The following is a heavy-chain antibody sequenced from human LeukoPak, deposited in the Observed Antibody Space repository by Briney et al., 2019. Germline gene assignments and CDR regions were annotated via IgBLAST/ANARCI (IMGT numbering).Heavy chain of an antibody. CDR1: GFTFSSYW. J-gene: IGHJ5*02. CDR3: ARDSYYCSSTSCVWFDP. CDR2: IKQDGSEK. D-gene: IGHD2-2*01. V-gene: IGHV3-7*01. Sequence: GGSLRLSCAASGFTFSSYWMSWARQAPGKGLEWVANIKQDGSEKYYVDSVKGRFTISRDNAKNSLYLQMNSLRAEDTAVYYCARDSYYCSSTSCVWFDPWGQGTLVTVSS.